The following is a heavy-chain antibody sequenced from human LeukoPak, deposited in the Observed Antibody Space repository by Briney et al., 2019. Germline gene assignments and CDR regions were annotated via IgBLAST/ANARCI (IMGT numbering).Heavy chain of an antibody. D-gene: IGHD3-9*01. V-gene: IGHV1-8*01. J-gene: IGHJ4*02. CDR2: MNPNSGNT. Sequence: ASVKVSCKSSVYSLSSYDINWVRQATGQGLECMGWMNPNSGNTGYAQKFQGRVTMTRNTSIHTAYMELSGLISEDTAVYFCTTAGERPIRYFDYWGQGTLVTVSS. CDR1: VYSLSSYD. CDR3: TTAGERPIRYFDY.